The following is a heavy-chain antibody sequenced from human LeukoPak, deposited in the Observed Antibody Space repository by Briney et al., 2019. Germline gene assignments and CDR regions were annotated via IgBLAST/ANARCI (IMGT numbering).Heavy chain of an antibody. D-gene: IGHD3-10*01. J-gene: IGHJ6*02. CDR2: ISGSSSTI. V-gene: IGHV3-48*01. CDR3: ARDRPGSMDV. Sequence: GGPLTLSCAASGFTFSSFGMNWVRQAPGKGLEWVSYISGSSSTIHYADSVKGRFTISRDNAKNSLYLQMNSLRAEDTAVYYCARDRPGSMDVWGQGTTAMVSS. CDR1: GFTFSSFG.